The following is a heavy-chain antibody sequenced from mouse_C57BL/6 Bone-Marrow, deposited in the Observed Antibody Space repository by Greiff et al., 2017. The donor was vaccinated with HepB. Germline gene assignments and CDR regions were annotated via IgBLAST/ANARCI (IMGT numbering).Heavy chain of an antibody. V-gene: IGHV5-12*01. CDR2: ISNGGGST. CDR1: GFTFSDYY. Sequence: EVQVVESGGGLVQPGGSLKLSCAASGFTFSDYYMYWVRQTPEKRLEWVAYISNGGGSTYYPDTVKGRFTISSDNAKNTLYLQMSRLKSEDPAMYYCARRPRGYFDVWGTGTTVTVSS. CDR3: ARRPRGYFDV. J-gene: IGHJ1*03.